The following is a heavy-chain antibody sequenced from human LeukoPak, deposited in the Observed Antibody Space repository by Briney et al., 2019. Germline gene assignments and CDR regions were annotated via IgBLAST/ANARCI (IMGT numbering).Heavy chain of an antibody. D-gene: IGHD2-15*01. Sequence: PGGSLRLSCTVSGFTVSSNSMSWVRQAPGKGLEWVSVIYSGGSTYYADSVKGRFTISRDNSKNTLYLQMNSLRAEDTAVYYCARVKVVVAAYYFDYWGQGTLVTVSS. V-gene: IGHV3-53*01. CDR1: GFTVSSNS. CDR2: IYSGGST. J-gene: IGHJ4*02. CDR3: ARVKVVVAAYYFDY.